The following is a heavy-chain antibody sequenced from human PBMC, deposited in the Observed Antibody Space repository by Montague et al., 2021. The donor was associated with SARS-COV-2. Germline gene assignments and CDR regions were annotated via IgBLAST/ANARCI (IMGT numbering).Heavy chain of an antibody. J-gene: IGHJ3*02. Sequence: SETLSLTCAVSGGSISSSNWWSWVRQPPGKPLEWIGEIYHSGSTNYNPSLKSRVTISVDKSKNQFSLKLSSVTAADTAVYYCARGRYYYDSSGYYPPDAFDIWGQGTMVTVSS. D-gene: IGHD3-22*01. V-gene: IGHV4-4*02. CDR1: GGSISSSNW. CDR2: IYHSGST. CDR3: ARGRYYYDSSGYYPPDAFDI.